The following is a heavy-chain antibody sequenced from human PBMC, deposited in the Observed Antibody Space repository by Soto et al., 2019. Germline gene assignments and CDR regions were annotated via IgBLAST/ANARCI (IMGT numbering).Heavy chain of an antibody. V-gene: IGHV3-9*01. CDR1: GFTFDDYA. J-gene: IGHJ6*02. CDR2: ISWNSGSI. D-gene: IGHD1-26*01. Sequence: GGSLRLSCAASGFTFDDYAMHWVRQAPGKGLEWVSGISWNSGSIGYADSVKGRFTISRDNAKNSLYLQMNSLRAEDTALYYCAKDFHSGSYYSYGMDVWGQGTTVTV. CDR3: AKDFHSGSYYSYGMDV.